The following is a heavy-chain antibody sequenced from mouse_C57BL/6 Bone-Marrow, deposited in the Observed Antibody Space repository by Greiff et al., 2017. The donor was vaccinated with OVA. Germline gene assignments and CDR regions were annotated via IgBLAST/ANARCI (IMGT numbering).Heavy chain of an antibody. CDR3: ANYGSSPEFAY. V-gene: IGHV1-69*01. J-gene: IGHJ3*01. Sequence: QVQLKQPGAELVMPGASVKLSCKASGYTFTSYWMHWVKQRPGQGLEWIGEIDPSDSYTNYNQKFKGKSTLTVDKSSSTAYMQLSSLTSEDSAVYYCANYGSSPEFAYWGQGTLVTVSA. CDR2: IDPSDSYT. D-gene: IGHD1-1*01. CDR1: GYTFTSYW.